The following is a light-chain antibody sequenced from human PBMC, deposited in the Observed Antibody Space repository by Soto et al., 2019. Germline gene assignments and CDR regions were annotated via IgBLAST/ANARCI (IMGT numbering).Light chain of an antibody. V-gene: IGLV9-49*01. CDR3: GADHGSGSNFVV. J-gene: IGLJ2*01. Sequence: QPVLTQPPSASASLGASVTLTCTLSSGYSNYKVDWYQQRPGKGPRFVMRVGTGGIVGSKGDGIPDRFSVLGSGLNRYLTIKNFQEEDESDYHCGADHGSGSNFVVFGGGTKLTVL. CDR2: VGTGGIVG. CDR1: SGYSNYK.